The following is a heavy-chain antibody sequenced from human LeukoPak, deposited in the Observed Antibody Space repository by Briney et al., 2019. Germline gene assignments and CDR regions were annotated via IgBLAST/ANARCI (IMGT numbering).Heavy chain of an antibody. J-gene: IGHJ6*03. CDR1: GFTFGDYA. CDR2: IRSKAYGGTT. CDR3: TRSYYDFWSGPQYYYYMDV. D-gene: IGHD3-3*01. V-gene: IGHV3-49*04. Sequence: GGSLRLSCTASGFTFGDYAMSWVRQAPGKGLEWVGFIRSKAYGGTTEYAASVKGRFTISRDDSKSIAYLQMNSLKTEDTAVYYCTRSYYDFWSGPQYYYYMDVWGKGTTVTVSS.